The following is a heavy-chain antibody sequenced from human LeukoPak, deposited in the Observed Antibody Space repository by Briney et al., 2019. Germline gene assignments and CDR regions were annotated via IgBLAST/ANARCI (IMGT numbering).Heavy chain of an antibody. CDR1: GFTVSSNY. Sequence: GRSLRLSCAASGFTVSSNYMSWVRQAPGKGLEWVSVIYSGGSTYYADSVKGRFTISRDNSKNTLYLQMNSLRAEDTAVYYCARDHEFRATSYYYYYMDVWGKGTTVTVSS. CDR3: ARDHEFRATSYYYYYMDV. J-gene: IGHJ6*03. CDR2: IYSGGST. V-gene: IGHV3-53*01. D-gene: IGHD5-12*01.